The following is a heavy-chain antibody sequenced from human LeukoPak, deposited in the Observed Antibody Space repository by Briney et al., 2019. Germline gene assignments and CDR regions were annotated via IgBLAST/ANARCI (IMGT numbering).Heavy chain of an antibody. CDR3: ASRVRSYGYCSSTSCGDAFDI. CDR2: ISYIGST. V-gene: IGHV4-59*08. D-gene: IGHD2-2*03. J-gene: IGHJ3*02. Sequence: SETLSLTCVVSGDSFSSHYRTWIRQSPGKGLEWIGYISYIGSTNYNPSLKSRVTISIDTSKNQFSLKQRSVTAADTAVYYCASRVRSYGYCSSTSCGDAFDIWGQGTMVTVSS. CDR1: GDSFSSHY.